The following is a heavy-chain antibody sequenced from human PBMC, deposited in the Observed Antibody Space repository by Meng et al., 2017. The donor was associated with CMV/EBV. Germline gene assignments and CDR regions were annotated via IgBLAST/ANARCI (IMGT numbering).Heavy chain of an antibody. CDR3: ASSNSAGYYYYYGMDV. Sequence: ASVQVSCQASVYTFTSYDINWVRQAPGPGREGTGWMNPNSGNTGYAQKFQGRVTMTSNTSISTAYMKLSSLRSEDTAVYYCASSNSAGYYYYYGMDVWGQGTTVTVSS. J-gene: IGHJ6*02. CDR1: VYTFTSYD. D-gene: IGHD6-6*01. CDR2: MNPNSGNT. V-gene: IGHV1-8*01.